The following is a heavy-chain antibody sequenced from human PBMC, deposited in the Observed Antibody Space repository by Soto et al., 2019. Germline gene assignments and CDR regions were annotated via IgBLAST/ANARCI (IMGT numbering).Heavy chain of an antibody. Sequence: QVQLVQSGAEVKKPGSSVKVSCKASGGTFSSYAISWVRQAPGQGLEWMGGIIPIFGTANYAQKFQGRVTITADESPSTAYRELSSLRSEDTAVYYCARGFLHGPYYYYGMAVWGQGTTVTVSS. CDR2: IIPIFGTA. CDR3: ARGFLHGPYYYYGMAV. V-gene: IGHV1-69*12. D-gene: IGHD3-10*01. J-gene: IGHJ6*02. CDR1: GGTFSSYA.